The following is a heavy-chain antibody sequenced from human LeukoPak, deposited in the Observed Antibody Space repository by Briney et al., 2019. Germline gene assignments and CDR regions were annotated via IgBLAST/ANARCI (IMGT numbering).Heavy chain of an antibody. CDR2: MSKNGAT. Sequence: SETLSLTCTVSGGSISGFYWSWVRPPPGGGLGWIGYMSKNGATTYNTSLKGRVTISKDMSNNHFSLTLKSVTAADKAVYYCARDSGPGGVFDPWGQGTLVTVSS. J-gene: IGHJ5*02. CDR3: ARDSGPGGVFDP. V-gene: IGHV4-59*01. D-gene: IGHD3-16*01. CDR1: GGSISGFY.